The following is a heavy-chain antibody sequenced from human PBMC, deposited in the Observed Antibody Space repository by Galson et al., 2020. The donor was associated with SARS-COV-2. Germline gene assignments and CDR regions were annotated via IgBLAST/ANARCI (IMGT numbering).Heavy chain of an antibody. CDR2: IKFGGDT. V-gene: IGHV4-34*01. Sequence: SETLSLTCAVYGGSFSGHSWTWIRQAPGKGLEWIGEIKFGGDTNYSPSLRGRVTLSVDTSKNQFSLKLTSLSAADTAVYFCTRGRQGVVPSPVLGLGPFYSYYYMDVWGKWTSVTVSS. CDR3: TRGRQGVVPSPVLGLGPFYSYYYMDV. D-gene: IGHD2-2*01. CDR1: GGSFSGHS. J-gene: IGHJ6*03.